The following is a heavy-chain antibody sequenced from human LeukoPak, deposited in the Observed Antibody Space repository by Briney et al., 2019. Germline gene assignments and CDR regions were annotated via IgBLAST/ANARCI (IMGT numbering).Heavy chain of an antibody. CDR3: AKDRERYYDSSGYYSY. Sequence: PGGSLRLSCAASGFTFSSYAMSWVRQAPGKGLEWVSAISGSGSGTYFADSVKGRFSISRDNSKNTLYLQMNSLRAEDTAVYYCAKDRERYYDSSGYYSYWGQGTLVTVSS. D-gene: IGHD3-22*01. J-gene: IGHJ4*02. CDR1: GFTFSSYA. CDR2: ISGSGSGT. V-gene: IGHV3-23*01.